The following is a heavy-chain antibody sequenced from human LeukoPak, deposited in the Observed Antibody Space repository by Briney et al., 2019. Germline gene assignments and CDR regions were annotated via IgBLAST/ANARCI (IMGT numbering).Heavy chain of an antibody. D-gene: IGHD6-19*01. Sequence: GASVKVSCKVSGGTFSNYAISWVRQAPGQGLEWMGGIIPNFEIAKFAQKFRGRVTITADESTSTAYMELSSLRSEDTAVYYCARGQGWQWQDYWGQGTLVNVSS. CDR1: GGTFSNYA. V-gene: IGHV1-69*01. CDR3: ARGQGWQWQDY. J-gene: IGHJ4*02. CDR2: IIPNFEIA.